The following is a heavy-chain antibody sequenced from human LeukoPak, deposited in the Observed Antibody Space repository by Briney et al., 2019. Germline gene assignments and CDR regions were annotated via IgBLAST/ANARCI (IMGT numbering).Heavy chain of an antibody. CDR2: INHSGST. V-gene: IGHV4-34*01. D-gene: IGHD4-17*01. Sequence: SETLSLTCAVYGGSFSGYYWSWIRQPPGKGLEWIGEINHSGSTNYNPSLKSRVTISVDTSKNQFSLKLSSVTAADTAVYYCARVHLRYGDYGFNAFDIWGQGTMVTVSS. CDR3: ARVHLRYGDYGFNAFDI. J-gene: IGHJ3*02. CDR1: GGSFSGYY.